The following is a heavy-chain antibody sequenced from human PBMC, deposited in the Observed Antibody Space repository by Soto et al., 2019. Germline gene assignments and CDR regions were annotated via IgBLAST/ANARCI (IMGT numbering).Heavy chain of an antibody. CDR2: IYYSGST. CDR3: ARLLRHNYYGMDV. J-gene: IGHJ6*02. V-gene: IGHV4-39*01. D-gene: IGHD5-12*01. Sequence: QLQLQESGPGLVKPSETLSLTCTVSGGSISSSSYYWGWIRQPPGKGLEWIGSIYYSGSTYYNPSLKSRVXXSXDXXKNQFSLKLSSVTAAATAVYYCARLLRHNYYGMDVWGQGTTVTVSS. CDR1: GGSISSSSYY.